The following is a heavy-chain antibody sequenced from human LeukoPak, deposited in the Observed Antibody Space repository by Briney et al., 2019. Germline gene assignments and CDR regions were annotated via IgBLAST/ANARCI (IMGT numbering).Heavy chain of an antibody. D-gene: IGHD3-10*01. CDR3: AKAIWVAATSSWFCLDY. CDR2: IKEDGSEG. CDR1: GFIFSDYW. J-gene: IGHJ4*02. V-gene: IGHV3-7*01. Sequence: GGSLRLSCAASGFIFSDYWMTWVRQAPGKGLEWVANIKEDGSEGYYVDSVKGRFTISRDNSRNTLYLQMNSLRPEDTAVYYCAKAIWVAATSSWFCLDYWGQGTLVTVSS.